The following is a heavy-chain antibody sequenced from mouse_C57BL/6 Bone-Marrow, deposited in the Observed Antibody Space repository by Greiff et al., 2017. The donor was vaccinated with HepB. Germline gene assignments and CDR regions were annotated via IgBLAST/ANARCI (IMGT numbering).Heavy chain of an antibody. Sequence: EVKVVESGEGLVKPGGSLKLSCAASGFTFSSYAMSWVRQTPEKRLEWVAYISSGGDYIYYADTVKGRFTISRDNARNTLYLQMSSLKSEDTAMYYCTRARDYGSRDYWGQGTTLTVSS. J-gene: IGHJ2*01. V-gene: IGHV5-9-1*02. D-gene: IGHD1-1*01. CDR2: ISSGGDYI. CDR3: TRARDYGSRDY. CDR1: GFTFSSYA.